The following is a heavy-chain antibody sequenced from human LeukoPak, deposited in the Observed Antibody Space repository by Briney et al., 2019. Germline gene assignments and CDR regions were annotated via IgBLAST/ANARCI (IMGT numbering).Heavy chain of an antibody. D-gene: IGHD3-10*01. Sequence: GGSLRLSCAASGFTFSSYAMSWVRQAPGKGLEWVSAISGSGGSTYYADSVKGRFTISRDNSKNTLYLQMNSLRAEDTAVYYCAKCYYGSGSYFGTIGKFDYWGQGTLVTVSS. J-gene: IGHJ4*02. V-gene: IGHV3-23*01. CDR2: ISGSGGST. CDR1: GFTFSSYA. CDR3: AKCYYGSGSYFGTIGKFDY.